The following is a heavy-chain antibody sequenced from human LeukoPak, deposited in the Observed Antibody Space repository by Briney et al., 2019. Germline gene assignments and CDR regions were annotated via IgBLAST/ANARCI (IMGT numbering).Heavy chain of an antibody. J-gene: IGHJ3*02. V-gene: IGHV3-15*01. Sequence: GSLRLSCAASGFTFSNAWMSWVRQAPGKGLEWVGRIKSKTDGGTTDYAAPVKGRFTISRDDSKNTLYLQMNSLKTEDTAVYYCTTYSVPGFGAFDIWGQGTMVTVSS. CDR2: IKSKTDGGTT. CDR1: GFTFSNAW. D-gene: IGHD2-2*01. CDR3: TTYSVPGFGAFDI.